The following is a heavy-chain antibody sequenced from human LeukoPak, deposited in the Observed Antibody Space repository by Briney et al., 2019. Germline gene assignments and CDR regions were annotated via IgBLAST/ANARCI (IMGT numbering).Heavy chain of an antibody. CDR2: IKYDGSEK. J-gene: IGHJ3*02. D-gene: IGHD2-2*01. Sequence: GGSLRLSCAASGFTFSNYWMHWVCQAPEKGLVWVADIKYDGSEKCYVDSVKGRLTISRDNAKNSLYLQVNSLRAEDMTVYYCVRGVGSSTSCYVRAFDIWGQGTMVTVSS. V-gene: IGHV3-52*01. CDR3: VRGVGSSTSCYVRAFDI. CDR1: GFTFSNYW.